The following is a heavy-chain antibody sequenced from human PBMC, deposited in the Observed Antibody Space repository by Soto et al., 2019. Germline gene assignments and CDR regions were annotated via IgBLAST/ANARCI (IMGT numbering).Heavy chain of an antibody. CDR1: GYTVTSYG. J-gene: IGHJ6*02. CDR2: ISAYNGNT. CDR3: ARRIVGATFDYYGMDV. Sequence: QVQLVQSGAEVKKPGASVQVSCKASGYTVTSYGISWVRQAPGQGLAWLGWISAYNGNTNYAQKLQGRVTMTTDTSTSTAYMELRSLRSDDTAVYYCARRIVGATFDYYGMDVWGQGTTVTVSS. V-gene: IGHV1-18*01. D-gene: IGHD1-26*01.